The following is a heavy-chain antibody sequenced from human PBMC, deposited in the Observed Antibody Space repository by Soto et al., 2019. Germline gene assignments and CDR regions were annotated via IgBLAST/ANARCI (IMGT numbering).Heavy chain of an antibody. CDR2: INHSGRV. D-gene: IGHD3-22*01. CDR1: GGSFSGHS. J-gene: IGHJ5*01. Sequence: SETLSLTCAVYGGSFSGHSWTWIRQSPGKGLEWIGDINHSGRVNYSPSLKSRVTISLDTSKNQFSLTLSAVTAADTAMYYCSTRAYDTNGYYRFDPWGQGTLVAVSS. V-gene: IGHV4-34*01. CDR3: STRAYDTNGYYRFDP.